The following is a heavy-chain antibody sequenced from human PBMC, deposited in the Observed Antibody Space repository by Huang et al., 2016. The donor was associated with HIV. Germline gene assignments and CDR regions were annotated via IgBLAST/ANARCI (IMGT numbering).Heavy chain of an antibody. V-gene: IGHV4-34*02. Sequence: QVQLQLWGAGLLKPSETLSLTCAVYGGSFNGFYWGGIRPPPGKGLEWIGEINDTGNTNADPSLRGRVTMSVNTSKKQFSLQVKSVTVADTAIYYCARRGYYYDGSGFPGFDPWGRGALATVSS. CDR3: ARRGYYYDGSGFPGFDP. D-gene: IGHD3-22*01. CDR1: GGSFNGFY. J-gene: IGHJ5*02. CDR2: INDTGNT.